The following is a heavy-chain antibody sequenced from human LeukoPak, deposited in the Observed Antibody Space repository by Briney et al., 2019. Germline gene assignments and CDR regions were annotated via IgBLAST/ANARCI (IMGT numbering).Heavy chain of an antibody. Sequence: SETLSLTCTVSGGSISSYYWSWIRQPPGKGLEWIGYIYYSGSTNYNPTLKSRVTISVDTSKNQFSLKLSSVTAADTAVYYCARVTYTNAWTWGQGTLVTASS. CDR3: ARVTYTNAWT. D-gene: IGHD6-19*01. V-gene: IGHV4-59*01. J-gene: IGHJ5*02. CDR1: GGSISSYY. CDR2: IYYSGST.